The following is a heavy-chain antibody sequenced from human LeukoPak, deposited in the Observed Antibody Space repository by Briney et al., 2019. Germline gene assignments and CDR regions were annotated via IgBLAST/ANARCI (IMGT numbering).Heavy chain of an antibody. CDR2: IDHTGSA. CDR3: ARFSSSGPYYFDY. J-gene: IGHJ4*02. Sequence: PSETLSLTCTVSGGSISTYYWSWLRQPPAKGLEWIAFIDHTGSATYNPSLKSRVTISVDTSKKQFSVKLSSVTAVDTAVYYCARFSSSGPYYFDYQGQGTLVTVSS. CDR1: GGSISTYY. D-gene: IGHD6-6*01. V-gene: IGHV4-59*01.